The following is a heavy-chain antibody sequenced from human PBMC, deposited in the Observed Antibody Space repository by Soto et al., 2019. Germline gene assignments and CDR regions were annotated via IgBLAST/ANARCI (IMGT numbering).Heavy chain of an antibody. CDR3: ARDFTDSSGPTLGMGV. CDR2: IYYSGST. CDR1: GGSISSGGYY. V-gene: IGHV4-31*03. Sequence: QVQLQESGPGLVKPSQTLSLTCTVSGGSISSGGYYWSWIRQHPGKGLEWIGYIYYSGSTYYTPSLKSRVTIAVDTSKSQFSLKLSSVTAADPAVYYCARDFTDSSGPTLGMGVWGQGTTVTVSS. J-gene: IGHJ6*02. D-gene: IGHD6-19*01.